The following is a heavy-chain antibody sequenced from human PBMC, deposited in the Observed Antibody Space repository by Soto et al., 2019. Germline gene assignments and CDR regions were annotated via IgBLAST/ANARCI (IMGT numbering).Heavy chain of an antibody. D-gene: IGHD2-15*01. CDR1: GFTVSSNY. CDR3: AREGVVAASD. Sequence: EVQLVESGGGLVQPGGSLRPSVAASGFTVSSNYMSWVRQAPGKGLEWVSVIYSGGSTNYADSVKGRFTISRDNSKNTLYLQMNSLRAEDTAVYYCAREGVVAASDWGQGTLVTVSS. CDR2: IYSGGST. J-gene: IGHJ4*02. V-gene: IGHV3-66*01.